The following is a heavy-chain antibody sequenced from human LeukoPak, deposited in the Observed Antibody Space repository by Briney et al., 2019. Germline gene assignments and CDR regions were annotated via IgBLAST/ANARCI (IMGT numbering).Heavy chain of an antibody. CDR1: GGTFSSYA. J-gene: IGHJ4*02. V-gene: IGHV1-69*13. D-gene: IGHD1-26*01. CDR2: IIPIFGTA. Sequence: ASVKVSCKASGGTFSSYAISWVRQAPGQGLEWMGGIIPIFGTANYAQKFQGRVTIIADESTSTAYMELSSLRSEDTAVYYCASGSWSSYYFDYWGQGTLVTVSS. CDR3: ASGSWSSYYFDY.